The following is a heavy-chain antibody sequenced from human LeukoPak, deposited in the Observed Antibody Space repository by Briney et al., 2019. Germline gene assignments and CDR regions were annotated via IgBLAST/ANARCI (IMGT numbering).Heavy chain of an antibody. Sequence: ISSSSSYIYYADSVKGRFTISRDNAKNSLYLQMNSLRAEDTAVYYCARYDILTGYSYYFGYWGQGTLVTVSS. D-gene: IGHD3-9*01. J-gene: IGHJ4*02. CDR3: ARYDILTGYSYYFGY. V-gene: IGHV3-21*01. CDR2: ISSSSSYI.